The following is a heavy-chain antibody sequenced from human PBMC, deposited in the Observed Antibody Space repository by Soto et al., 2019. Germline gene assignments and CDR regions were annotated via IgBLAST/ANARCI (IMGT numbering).Heavy chain of an antibody. J-gene: IGHJ5*02. V-gene: IGHV3-74*01. CDR1: GFNFTNHW. CDR2: ITSDGKSK. Sequence: PGGSLRLSCAASGFNFTNHWMHWVRQAPGKGLVWVSRITSDGKSKAYAESVKGRFAISRDNAKNTVYLQMNGLTVEDTAVYYCARESGDWPLNWLDPWGQGTLVTVSS. CDR3: ARESGDWPLNWLDP. D-gene: IGHD2-21*02.